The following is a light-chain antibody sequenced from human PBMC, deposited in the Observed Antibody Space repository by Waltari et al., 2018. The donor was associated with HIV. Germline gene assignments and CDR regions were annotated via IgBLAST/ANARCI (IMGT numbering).Light chain of an antibody. V-gene: IGLV2-8*01. CDR2: EVS. CDR1: SSDVGGYNY. J-gene: IGLJ3*02. CDR3: SSYAGSNNWV. Sequence: QSALTQPPSASGSPGQSVTISCTGTSSDVGGYNYVSWYQQYPGKAPKVMICEVSNRPSGVPDRFSGSRSGNTASLTVSGLQAEDEADYYCSSYAGSNNWVFGGGTKLTVL.